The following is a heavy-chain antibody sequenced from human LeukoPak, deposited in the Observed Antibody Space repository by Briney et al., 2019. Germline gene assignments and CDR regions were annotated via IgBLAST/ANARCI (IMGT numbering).Heavy chain of an antibody. Sequence: SETLSLTCTVSGGSITNYYWSWIRQPPGKGLEYVGYIYYSGNTNYNPSLNSRVTISVDTSKKQCSLKLDSVTAADTAVYYCARGPGSPSGDNYGRPLDYWGQGTLVTVSS. CDR3: ARGPGSPSGDNYGRPLDY. CDR2: IYYSGNT. J-gene: IGHJ4*02. CDR1: GGSITNYY. D-gene: IGHD5-18*01. V-gene: IGHV4-59*01.